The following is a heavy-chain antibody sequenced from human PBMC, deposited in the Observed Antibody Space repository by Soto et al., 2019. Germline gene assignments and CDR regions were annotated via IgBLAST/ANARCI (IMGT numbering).Heavy chain of an antibody. CDR1: GFTFGSFW. D-gene: IGHD3-3*01. CDR2: VKQDGREK. CDR3: VREKRRITTFGVDNPLDAFDV. Sequence: PVGSLRLSGAASGFTFGSFWMSWVRQAPGKGLEWVANVKQDGREKYFLDSVKGRFTISRDNAKKSLSLQMSTLRVEDTALYYCVREKRRITTFGVDNPLDAFDVWGQGTMVTVSS. V-gene: IGHV3-7*03. J-gene: IGHJ3*01.